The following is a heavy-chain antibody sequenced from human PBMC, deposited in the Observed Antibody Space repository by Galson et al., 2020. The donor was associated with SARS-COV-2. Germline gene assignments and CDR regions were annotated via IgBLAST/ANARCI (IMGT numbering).Heavy chain of an antibody. D-gene: IGHD6-19*01. V-gene: IGHV3-23*01. Sequence: GGSLRLSCAASGFTFSSYAMHWVRQAPGKGLEWVSAISGDGSGTYYADSVKGRFTISRDNSKNTLYLQMNSLRAEDTAVYYCGMHSSGWHQGTYFDSWGQGTLVTVSS. CDR3: GMHSSGWHQGTYFDS. J-gene: IGHJ4*02. CDR1: GFTFSSYA. CDR2: ISGDGSGT.